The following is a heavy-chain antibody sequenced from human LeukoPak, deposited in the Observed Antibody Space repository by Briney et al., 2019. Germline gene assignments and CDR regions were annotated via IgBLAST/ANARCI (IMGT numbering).Heavy chain of an antibody. CDR1: GGSFNGYY. V-gene: IGHV4-34*01. D-gene: IGHD3-22*01. CDR3: ARELYSSGYHDAFDI. Sequence: SETLSLTCAVYGGSFNGYYWSWIRQPPGKGLEWIGEINHSGSTNYNPSLKSCVTISVDTSKNQFSLKLSSVTAADTAVYYCARELYSSGYHDAFDIWGQGTMVTVSS. CDR2: INHSGST. J-gene: IGHJ3*02.